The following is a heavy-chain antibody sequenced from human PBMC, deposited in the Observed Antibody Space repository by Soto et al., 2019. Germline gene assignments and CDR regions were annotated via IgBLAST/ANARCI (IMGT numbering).Heavy chain of an antibody. CDR2: ISSRSSTI. CDR3: ARDQGAGWFGRHFDL. CDR1: GFTFSSYS. Sequence: EVQLVESGGGLIQPGGSLRLSCAASGFTFSSYSMNWVRQAREKGLEWVSYISSRSSTIYYADSVKGRFTISRDKAKNSLYLQMNSLRDEDTAVYYCARDQGAGWFGRHFDLWGRGTLVTVSS. V-gene: IGHV3-48*02. D-gene: IGHD3-10*01. J-gene: IGHJ2*01.